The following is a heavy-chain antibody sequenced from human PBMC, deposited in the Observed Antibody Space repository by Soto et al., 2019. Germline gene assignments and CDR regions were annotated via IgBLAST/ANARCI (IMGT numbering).Heavy chain of an antibody. V-gene: IGHV1-8*01. D-gene: IGHD3-22*01. CDR3: ARGVTTYFAYFDY. CDR2: MNPNSGNT. CDR1: GYTFTSYD. J-gene: IGHJ4*02. Sequence: ASVKVSCKASGYTFTSYDINWVRQATGQGLEWMGWMNPNSGNTGYAQKFQGRVTMTRNTSISTAYMELSSLRSDDTAVYYCARGVTTYFAYFDYWGQGTLVTVSS.